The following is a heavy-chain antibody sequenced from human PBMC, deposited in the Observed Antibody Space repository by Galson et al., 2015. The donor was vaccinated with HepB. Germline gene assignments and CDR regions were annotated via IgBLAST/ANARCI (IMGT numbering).Heavy chain of an antibody. Sequence: SLRLSCAASGFTFSSYAMSWVRQAPGKGLEWVSAISGSGGSTYYADSVKGRFTISRDNSKNTLYLQMNSLRAEDTAVYYCANPVVPAAPGGGYYYMDVWGKGTTVTVSS. CDR3: ANPVVPAAPGGGYYYMDV. V-gene: IGHV3-23*01. CDR1: GFTFSSYA. J-gene: IGHJ6*03. CDR2: ISGSGGST. D-gene: IGHD2-2*01.